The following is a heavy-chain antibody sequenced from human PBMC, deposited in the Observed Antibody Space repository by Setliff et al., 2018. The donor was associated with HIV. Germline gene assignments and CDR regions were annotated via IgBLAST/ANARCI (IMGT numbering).Heavy chain of an antibody. J-gene: IGHJ4*02. CDR2: ISRSGSTI. CDR1: GFTFRSYE. V-gene: IGHV3-48*03. Sequence: GGSLRLSCAASGFTFRSYEMNWVRQAPGKGLEWVSYISRSGSTIHYADSVKGRFTISRDNAKNSLYLQMNSLRAEDTAVYYCARGEPTILVVPAAFFDYWGQGTLVTV. CDR3: ARGEPTILVVPAAFFDY. D-gene: IGHD2-2*01.